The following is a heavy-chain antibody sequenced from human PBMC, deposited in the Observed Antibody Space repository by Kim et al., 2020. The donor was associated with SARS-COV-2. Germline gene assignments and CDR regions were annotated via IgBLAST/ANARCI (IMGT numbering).Heavy chain of an antibody. CDR2: IYPGDSDT. D-gene: IGHD3-10*01. V-gene: IGHV5-51*01. Sequence: GESLKISCKGSGYSFTSYWIGWVRQMPGKGLEWMGIIYPGDSDTRYSPSFQGQVTISADKSISTAYLQWSSLKASDTAMYYCARRRTERITMVRGVISPDWFDPWGQGTLVTVSS. CDR1: GYSFTSYW. J-gene: IGHJ5*02. CDR3: ARRRTERITMVRGVISPDWFDP.